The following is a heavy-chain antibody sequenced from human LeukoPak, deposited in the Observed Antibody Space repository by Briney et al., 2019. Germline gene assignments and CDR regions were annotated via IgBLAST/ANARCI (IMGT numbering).Heavy chain of an antibody. CDR3: ARASIFGVVIMGGGYYFDY. J-gene: IGHJ4*02. CDR2: IYYDGST. Sequence: NPSETLSLTCTVSGVSISSNNYYWSWIRQPPGKGLEWIGSIYYDGSTYYNPSLKSRVTISVDTSENQFSLKLSSVTAADTAVYYCARASIFGVVIMGGGYYFDYWGQGTLVTVSS. V-gene: IGHV4-39*07. D-gene: IGHD3-3*01. CDR1: GVSISSNNYY.